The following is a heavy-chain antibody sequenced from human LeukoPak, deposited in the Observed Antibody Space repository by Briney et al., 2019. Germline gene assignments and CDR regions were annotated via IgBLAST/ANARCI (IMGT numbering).Heavy chain of an antibody. V-gene: IGHV4-59*01. CDR2: ISYTGSA. D-gene: IGHD3-16*01. CDR1: GGSITGSY. Sequence: SETLSLTCPVSGGSITGSYWNWIRQSPGKGLESIGYISYTGSANYNPSLKSRVTMSLDTSKNQFSLRVTSVAAADTAVYFCAKMISRAKPDYWGQGTLVTVSS. CDR3: AKMISRAKPDY. J-gene: IGHJ4*02.